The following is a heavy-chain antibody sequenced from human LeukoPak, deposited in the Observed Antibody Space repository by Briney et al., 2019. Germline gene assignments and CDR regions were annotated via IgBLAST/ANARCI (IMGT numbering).Heavy chain of an antibody. CDR2: IFNSGDAS. Sequence: GGSLRLSCVASGFTFSNYAMNWVRQAPGKGLEWLSSIFNSGDASYYADSVKGRFTISRDNSKNTLFLQMNSLRPEDTAVYYCARDGGYYDSSGINYYYYGMDVWGQGTTVTVSS. CDR3: ARDGGYYDSSGINYYYYGMDV. D-gene: IGHD3-22*01. V-gene: IGHV3-23*01. J-gene: IGHJ6*02. CDR1: GFTFSNYA.